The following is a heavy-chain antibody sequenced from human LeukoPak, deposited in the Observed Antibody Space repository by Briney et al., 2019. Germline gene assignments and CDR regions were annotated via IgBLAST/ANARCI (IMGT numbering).Heavy chain of an antibody. J-gene: IGHJ4*02. CDR1: GGSISSYY. CDR3: ARGSVYFDS. V-gene: IGHV4-59*01. Sequence: SETLSLTCTVSGGSISSYYVSWIRQPPGKGLGWIGYISYTGSTDYNPSLKGRVTISVDMSKNQFSLKVSSVTAADTAVYYCARGSVYFDSWGQGTLVTVSS. CDR2: ISYTGST.